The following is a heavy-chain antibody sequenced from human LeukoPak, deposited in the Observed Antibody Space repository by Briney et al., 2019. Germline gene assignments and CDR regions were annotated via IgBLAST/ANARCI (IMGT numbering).Heavy chain of an antibody. CDR1: GYTFTSYG. D-gene: IGHD1-26*01. J-gene: IGHJ1*01. V-gene: IGHV1-18*01. CDR3: ATDVWEQGIQH. Sequence: GASVKVSCKASGYTFTSYGISWVRQAPGQGLEWMGWISAYNGNTNYAQKLQGRVTMTTDTSTSTAHMELSSLRSEDTAVYYCATDVWEQGIQHWGQGTLVTVSS. CDR2: ISAYNGNT.